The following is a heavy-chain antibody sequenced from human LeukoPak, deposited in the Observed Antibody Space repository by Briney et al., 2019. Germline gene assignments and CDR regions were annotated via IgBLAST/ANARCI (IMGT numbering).Heavy chain of an antibody. CDR3: ARDSSSGSYYYYYYYYMDV. CDR1: GFTFSSYW. Sequence: PGGSLRLSCAASGFTFSSYWMSWVRQAPGKGLEWVANIKQDGSEKYYVDSVKGRFTISRDNAKNSLYLQMNSLRAEDTAVYYCARDSSSGSYYYYYYYYMDVWGKGTTVTISS. CDR2: IKQDGSEK. J-gene: IGHJ6*03. V-gene: IGHV3-7*01. D-gene: IGHD3-10*01.